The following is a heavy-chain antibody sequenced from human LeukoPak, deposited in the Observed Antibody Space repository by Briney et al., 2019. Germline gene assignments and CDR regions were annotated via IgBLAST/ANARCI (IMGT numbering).Heavy chain of an antibody. D-gene: IGHD2-15*01. CDR2: IYPADSDT. CDR1: GYTFTSSW. Sequence: GEPLKISCQVSGYTFTSSWIGWLRQMPGKGLEWMGIIYPADSDTRYKPSFEGQVTISADKSISTAYLQWGSLKASDTAMYYCARRYCSGGTCYFDYWGQGTLVTVSS. V-gene: IGHV5-51*01. CDR3: ARRYCSGGTCYFDY. J-gene: IGHJ4*02.